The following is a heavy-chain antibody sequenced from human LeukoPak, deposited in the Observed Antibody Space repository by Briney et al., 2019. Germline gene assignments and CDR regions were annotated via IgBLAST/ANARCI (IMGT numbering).Heavy chain of an antibody. D-gene: IGHD5-18*01. Sequence: GGSLRLSCAASGFIFSNYGIHWVRQAPGKGLELVAVISYDGNYKYYADSVKGRFTISRDNSKNTLYLQMNSLRAEDTAVYYCARGRGDTAMVLLDYGMDVWGQGTTVTVSS. V-gene: IGHV3-30*03. J-gene: IGHJ6*02. CDR2: ISYDGNYK. CDR3: ARGRGDTAMVLLDYGMDV. CDR1: GFIFSNYG.